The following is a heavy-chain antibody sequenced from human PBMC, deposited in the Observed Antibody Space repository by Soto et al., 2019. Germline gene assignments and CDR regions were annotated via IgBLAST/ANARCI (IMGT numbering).Heavy chain of an antibody. Sequence: QLQLQESGPGLVKPSETLSLTCTVSGGSISSSSYYWGWIRQPPGKGLEWIGSIYYSGSTYYNPSLKSRVTISVDTSKNQFSLKLSSVTAADTAVYYCARYCRSGGSCYPDAFDIWGQGTMVTVSS. J-gene: IGHJ3*02. V-gene: IGHV4-39*01. CDR3: ARYCRSGGSCYPDAFDI. CDR2: IYYSGST. CDR1: GGSISSSSYY. D-gene: IGHD2-15*01.